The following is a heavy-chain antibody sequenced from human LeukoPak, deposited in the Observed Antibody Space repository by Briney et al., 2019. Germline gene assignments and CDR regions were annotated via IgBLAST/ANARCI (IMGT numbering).Heavy chain of an antibody. D-gene: IGHD6-19*01. CDR1: GDSISSYY. CDR3: ARGAMAVAGTIEY. Sequence: SETLSLTCTVSGDSISSYYWSWIRQPPGKGLEWIGYIYYSGSTNYNPSLKSRVTISVDTSKNQFSLKLSSVSAADTAVYYCARGAMAVAGTIEYWGQGTLVTVSS. CDR2: IYYSGST. V-gene: IGHV4-59*01. J-gene: IGHJ4*02.